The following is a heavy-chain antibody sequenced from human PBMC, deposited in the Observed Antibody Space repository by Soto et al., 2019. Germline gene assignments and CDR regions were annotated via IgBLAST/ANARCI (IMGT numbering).Heavy chain of an antibody. CDR3: ARDQDGDYVLGAFEI. J-gene: IGHJ3*02. V-gene: IGHV1-69*08. Sequence: QVPLVQSGAEVKKPGSSVKVSCKASGGTFSSYTISWVRQAPGQGLEWMGRIIPILGIANYAQKFQGRVTITADKSTSTAYMELSSLRSEDTAVYYCARDQDGDYVLGAFEIWGQGTMVTVCS. CDR2: IIPILGIA. CDR1: GGTFSSYT. D-gene: IGHD4-17*01.